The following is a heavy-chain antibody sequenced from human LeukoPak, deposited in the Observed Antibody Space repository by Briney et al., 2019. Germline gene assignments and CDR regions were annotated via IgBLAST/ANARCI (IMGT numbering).Heavy chain of an antibody. CDR3: AKGAREGGTSYSAIDY. Sequence: PGGSLRLSCVASGFXFSSYAISWVRQAPGKGLQWVSVISGSGGSAYYADFVKGRCTLSRDNSKNTLDLQMNSLRAEDTALYYCAKGAREGGTSYSAIDYWGQGTLVTVSS. CDR2: ISGSGGSA. CDR1: GFXFSSYA. V-gene: IGHV3-23*01. J-gene: IGHJ4*02. D-gene: IGHD2-15*01.